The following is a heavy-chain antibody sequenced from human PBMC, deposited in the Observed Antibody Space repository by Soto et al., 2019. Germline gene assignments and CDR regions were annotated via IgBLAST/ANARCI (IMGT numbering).Heavy chain of an antibody. D-gene: IGHD3-22*01. CDR2: MSYSGTNK. V-gene: IGHV3-30-3*01. J-gene: IGHJ2*01. CDR3: ARGNFHDSSGYGWYFDL. Sequence: PGGFLRLSCTASGFTFSSYVMHWVRQAPGKGLEWVSLMSYSGTNKYYADSVKDRFTISRDNSKNTVFLQLNSLRAEDTAVYYCARGNFHDSSGYGWYFDLWGRGTLVTVSS. CDR1: GFTFSSYV.